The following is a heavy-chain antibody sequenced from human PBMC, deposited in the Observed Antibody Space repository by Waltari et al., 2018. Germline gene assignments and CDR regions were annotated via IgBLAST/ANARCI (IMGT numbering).Heavy chain of an antibody. D-gene: IGHD6-13*01. CDR1: GYTFTDYH. Sequence: EVQLVQSGAEVQKPGATVKISCKVSGYTFTDYHMHWVQQAPGKGLEWMGLVDPEHGETIDEEKFQGRVTITADTSTDTAYMELSSLRSEDTAVYYCATALRYSSGWFPFQHWGQGTLVTVSS. CDR3: ATALRYSSGWFPFQH. V-gene: IGHV1-69-2*01. CDR2: VDPEHGET. J-gene: IGHJ1*01.